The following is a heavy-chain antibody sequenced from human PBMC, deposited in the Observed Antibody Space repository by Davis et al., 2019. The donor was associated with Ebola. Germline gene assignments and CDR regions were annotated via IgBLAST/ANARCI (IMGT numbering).Heavy chain of an antibody. V-gene: IGHV3-66*01. CDR2: LYSGSNGK. CDR1: GFSVSGDF. J-gene: IGHJ5*02. Sequence: PGGSLRLSCAASGFSVSGDFMMWVRQAPGKGLEWVSTLYSGSNGKHYSDSVRGRFIISIDSSKNTLYLQMNSLRVDDTAVYFCATRGPWGQGALVTVSS. CDR3: ATRGP.